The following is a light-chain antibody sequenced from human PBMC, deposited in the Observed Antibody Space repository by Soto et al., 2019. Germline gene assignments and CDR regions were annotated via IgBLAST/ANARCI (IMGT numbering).Light chain of an antibody. CDR1: QSVSSNF. J-gene: IGKJ5*01. CDR2: GAS. CDR3: QQYGSSPLT. V-gene: IGKV3-20*01. Sequence: EIMVTQSPATLSVSPGERATRSCRASQSVSSNFLAWYQQKPGQAPRLLIYGASSRATGIPDRFSGSGSGTDFTLTISRLEPEDFAVYYCQQYGSSPLTFGQGTRLEIK.